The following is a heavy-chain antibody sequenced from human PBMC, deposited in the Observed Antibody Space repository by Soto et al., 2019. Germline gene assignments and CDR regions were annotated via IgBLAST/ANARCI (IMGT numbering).Heavy chain of an antibody. Sequence: GGSLRLSCAASGFTFSSYAMHWVRQAPGKGLEWVSLITDNGRSTYYAYSVKGRFTISRDNTRNMLFLQMNSLRAEATAVYYCAKERPNTTAFDYWGQGALVTVSS. CDR1: GFTFSSYA. V-gene: IGHV3-23*01. CDR2: ITDNGRST. CDR3: AKERPNTTAFDY. J-gene: IGHJ4*02. D-gene: IGHD1-1*01.